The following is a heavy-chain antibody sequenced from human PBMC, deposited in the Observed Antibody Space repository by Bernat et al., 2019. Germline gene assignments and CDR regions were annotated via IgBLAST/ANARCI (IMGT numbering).Heavy chain of an antibody. CDR1: GGSISSSSYY. Sequence: QLQLQESGPGLVKPSETLSLTCTVSGGSISSSSYYWGWIRQPPGKGLEWIGSIYYSVSTYYNPSLKSRVTISVDTSKNQFSLKLSSVTAAETAVYYCARPKRELAVAGLVWYFDLWGRGTLVTVSS. J-gene: IGHJ2*01. D-gene: IGHD6-19*01. V-gene: IGHV4-39*01. CDR3: ARPKRELAVAGLVWYFDL. CDR2: IYYSVST.